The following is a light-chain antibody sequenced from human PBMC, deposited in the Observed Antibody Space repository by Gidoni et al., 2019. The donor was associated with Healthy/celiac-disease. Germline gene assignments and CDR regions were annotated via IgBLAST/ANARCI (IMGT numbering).Light chain of an antibody. Sequence: EIALTHSPSPLSVSPGERATLSCRASHSVSSSYLAWYQQKPGQAPRLLIYGASSRATGIPDRFSGSGSGTDFTLTISRLEPEDFAVYYCQQYGSSPMYTFXQXTKLEIK. J-gene: IGKJ2*01. V-gene: IGKV3-20*01. CDR1: HSVSSSY. CDR2: GAS. CDR3: QQYGSSPMYT.